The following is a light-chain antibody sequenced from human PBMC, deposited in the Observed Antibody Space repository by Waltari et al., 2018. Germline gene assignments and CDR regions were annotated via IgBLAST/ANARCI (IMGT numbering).Light chain of an antibody. V-gene: IGKV1-5*03. CDR1: QSISTW. CDR2: KAS. CDR3: QQYTGPWT. J-gene: IGKJ1*01. Sequence: DIQMTQSPSTLSASVGDRVTITCRASQSISTWLAWYQQKPGKAPKLLIYKASRLEGGVPSRFSGSGSGTEFTLTISSLQPDDFATYYYQQYTGPWTFGQGTKVEIK.